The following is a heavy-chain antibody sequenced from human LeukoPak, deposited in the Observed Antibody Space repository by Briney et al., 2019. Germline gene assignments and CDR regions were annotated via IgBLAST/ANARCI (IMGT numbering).Heavy chain of an antibody. J-gene: IGHJ3*02. Sequence: GGSLRLSCAASGFIFSTYEMNWVRQAPGKGLEWVSSLSGTGRYIYYADLMKGRFTISRDNAKNSLYLQMNSLRAEDTAVYYCARSLRDAFGIWGQGTMVTVSS. CDR3: ARSLRDAFGI. CDR1: GFIFSTYE. CDR2: LSGTGRYI. V-gene: IGHV3-21*06.